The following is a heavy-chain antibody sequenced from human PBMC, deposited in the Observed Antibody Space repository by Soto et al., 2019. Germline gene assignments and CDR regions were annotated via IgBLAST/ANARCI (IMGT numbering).Heavy chain of an antibody. Sequence: ASVKVSCKASGYTFTSYGISWVRQAPGKGLEWMGWINAYNGNTNYAQKLQGRVTMTTDTSTSTAYMELRSLRSDDTAVYYCARENIAAREYFQHWGQGTLVTVSS. CDR2: INAYNGNT. CDR1: GYTFTSYG. V-gene: IGHV1-18*01. CDR3: ARENIAAREYFQH. J-gene: IGHJ1*01. D-gene: IGHD6-6*01.